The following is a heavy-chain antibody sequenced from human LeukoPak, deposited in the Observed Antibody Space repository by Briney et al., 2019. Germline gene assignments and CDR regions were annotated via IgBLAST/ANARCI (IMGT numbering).Heavy chain of an antibody. CDR1: GFTFSSYS. CDR2: ISSSSSSI. D-gene: IGHD6-25*01. Sequence: GGSLRLSCAASGFTFSSYSMNWVRQAPGKGLEWVSSISSSSSSIYYADSVKGRFTISRDNAKNSLYLQMNSLRAEDTAVYYCARDKVASQRAAYYMDVWGKGTTVTVSS. V-gene: IGHV3-21*01. CDR3: ARDKVASQRAAYYMDV. J-gene: IGHJ6*03.